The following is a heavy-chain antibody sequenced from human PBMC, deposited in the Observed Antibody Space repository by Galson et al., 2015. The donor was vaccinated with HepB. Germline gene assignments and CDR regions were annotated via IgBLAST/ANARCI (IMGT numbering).Heavy chain of an antibody. CDR1: GYSFTSYW. D-gene: IGHD3-3*01. J-gene: IGHJ2*01. Sequence: QSGAEVKKPGESLKISCKGSGYSFTSYWIGWVRQMPGKGLEWMGIIYPGDSDTRYSPSFQGQVTISADKSISTAYLQWSSLKASDTAMYYCARLCDDFWSGYYMVDWYFDLWGRGTLVTVSS. CDR3: ARLCDDFWSGYYMVDWYFDL. CDR2: IYPGDSDT. V-gene: IGHV5-51*01.